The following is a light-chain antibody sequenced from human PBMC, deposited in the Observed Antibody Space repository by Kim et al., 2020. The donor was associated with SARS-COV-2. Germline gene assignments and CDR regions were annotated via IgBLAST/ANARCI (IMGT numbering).Light chain of an antibody. CDR1: KLGDKY. V-gene: IGLV3-1*01. CDR2: QDD. J-gene: IGLJ2*01. CDR3: QAWDSSTVV. Sequence: SYELTQPPSVSVSPGQTASITCSGDKLGDKYACWYQQKPGQSPVLVIYQDDKRPSGIPERFSGSNSGNTATLTISGTQAMDEADYYCQAWDSSTVVFGGRTQLTVL.